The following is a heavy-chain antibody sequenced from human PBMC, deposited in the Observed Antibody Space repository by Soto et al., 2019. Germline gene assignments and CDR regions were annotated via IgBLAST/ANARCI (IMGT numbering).Heavy chain of an antibody. V-gene: IGHV5-51*01. CDR1: GYSFTGYW. CDR3: ASHKVATNSYYYYGMDV. Sequence: LGESLKISCKGSGYSFTGYWIGWVRQMPGKGLEWMGIIYPGDSDTRYSPSFQGQVTISADKSISTAYLQWSSLKASDTAMYFCASHKVATNSYYYYGMDVWGPGTTVTVSS. J-gene: IGHJ6*02. CDR2: IYPGDSDT. D-gene: IGHD5-12*01.